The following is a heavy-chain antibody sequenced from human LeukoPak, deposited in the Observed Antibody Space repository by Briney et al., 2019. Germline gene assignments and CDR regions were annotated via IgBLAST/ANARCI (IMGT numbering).Heavy chain of an antibody. CDR2: INANGGGK. CDR3: ARDGGSYYWFDP. D-gene: IGHD3-10*01. Sequence: ASVKVSCKASGYTFSYYYMHWVRQAPGQGLEWMGIINANGGGKTYARKFQGRLTLTRDTSTSTVFLELSSLRSEDTAVYYCARDGGSYYWFDPWGQGTLVTVSS. J-gene: IGHJ5*02. V-gene: IGHV1-46*01. CDR1: GYTFSYYY.